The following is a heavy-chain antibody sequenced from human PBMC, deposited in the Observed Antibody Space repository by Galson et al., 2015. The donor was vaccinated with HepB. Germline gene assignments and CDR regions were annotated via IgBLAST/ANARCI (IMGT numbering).Heavy chain of an antibody. V-gene: IGHV1-46*03. CDR1: GYTFTSYY. CDR3: ARGGSWRED. D-gene: IGHD6-13*01. CDR2: INPSGGST. J-gene: IGHJ4*02. Sequence: SLKVSCTASGYTFTSYYMHWVRQAPGQGLEWMGIINPSGGSTSYAQNFQGRVTMTRDTSTSTVYMELNSLRSEDTAVYYCARGGSWREDWGQGTLVTVSS.